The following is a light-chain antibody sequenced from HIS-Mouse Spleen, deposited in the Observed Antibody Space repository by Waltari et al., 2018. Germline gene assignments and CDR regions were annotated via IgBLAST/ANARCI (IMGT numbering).Light chain of an antibody. CDR3: YSTDSSGNHRV. V-gene: IGLV3-10*01. J-gene: IGLJ2*01. Sequence: SYELTQPPSVSVSPGQTARITCSGDALPKKYPSSYQQTSGQAPVLVIYEDSKRPSGIPERFSGSSSGTMATLTISGAQVEDEADYYCYSTDSSGNHRVFGGGTKLTVL. CDR2: EDS. CDR1: ALPKKY.